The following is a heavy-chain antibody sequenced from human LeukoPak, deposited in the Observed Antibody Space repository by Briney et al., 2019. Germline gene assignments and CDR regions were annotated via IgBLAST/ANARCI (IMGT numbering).Heavy chain of an antibody. V-gene: IGHV4-38-2*02. J-gene: IGHJ4*02. CDR3: ARDCLYYYDSSGYLAGEY. CDR2: IYHSGST. CDR1: GYSISSGYY. D-gene: IGHD3-22*01. Sequence: SETLSLTRTVSGYSISSGYYWGWIRQPPGKGLEWIGSIYHSGSTYYNPSLKSRVTISVDTSKNQFSLKLSSVTAADTAVYYCARDCLYYYDSSGYLAGEYWGQGTLVTVSS.